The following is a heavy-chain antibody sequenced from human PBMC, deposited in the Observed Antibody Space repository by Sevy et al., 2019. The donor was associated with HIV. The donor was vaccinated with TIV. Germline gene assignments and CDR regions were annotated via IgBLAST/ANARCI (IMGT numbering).Heavy chain of an antibody. Sequence: SETLSLTCTVSGGSISSYYWSWIRQPPGKGLEWIGNIYYGGSTNYNPSLRSRVTISVDTSKNQFSLKLSSVTAADTAVYYCARDRGYSGYDYDYWGQGILVTVSS. CDR1: GGSISSYY. J-gene: IGHJ4*02. CDR2: IYYGGST. CDR3: ARDRGYSGYDYDY. V-gene: IGHV4-59*01. D-gene: IGHD5-12*01.